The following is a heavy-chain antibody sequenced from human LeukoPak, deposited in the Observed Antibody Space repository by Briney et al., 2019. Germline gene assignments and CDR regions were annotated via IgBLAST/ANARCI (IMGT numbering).Heavy chain of an antibody. V-gene: IGHV1-69*02. Sequence: SVKVSCKAPGGTFDMYTFSWVRQAPGQGLAWMGRITPILNISHYGQKFQGRVSITADISTNTIYLEMKSLTSSDTAIYFCAAGPKGEYDPRGSFDPWGQGTLVTVSS. CDR1: GGTFDMYT. D-gene: IGHD3-16*01. CDR3: AAGPKGEYDPRGSFDP. J-gene: IGHJ5*02. CDR2: ITPILNIS.